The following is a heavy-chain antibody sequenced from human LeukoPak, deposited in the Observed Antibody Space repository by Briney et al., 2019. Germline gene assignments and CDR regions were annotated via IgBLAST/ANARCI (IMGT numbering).Heavy chain of an antibody. CDR3: AKDIYSRDAFDI. J-gene: IGHJ3*02. CDR1: GFTFSSYA. CDR2: ISGSGGST. D-gene: IGHD6-13*01. V-gene: IGHV3-23*01. Sequence: GAPLRLSCAASGFTFSSYAMSWVRQAPGKGLEWVSAISGSGGSTYYADSVKGRFTISRDNSKNTLYLQMNSLRAEDTAVYYCAKDIYSRDAFDIWGQGTMVTVSS.